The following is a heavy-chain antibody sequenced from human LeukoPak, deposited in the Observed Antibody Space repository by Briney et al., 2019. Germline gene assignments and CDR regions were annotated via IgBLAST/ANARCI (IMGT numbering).Heavy chain of an antibody. D-gene: IGHD3-10*01. CDR3: VRDFLGESGAGGY. J-gene: IGHJ4*02. CDR1: TFTFSSYT. CDR2: ISPSGNYK. Sequence: GGSLRLSCATSTFTFSSYTMNWVRQAPGKGLEWVSSISPSGNYKYHADSVKGRFTISRDNAENSLYMQMNSLRAEDTCVYYCVRDFLGESGAGGYWGQGTLVTVSS. V-gene: IGHV3-21*01.